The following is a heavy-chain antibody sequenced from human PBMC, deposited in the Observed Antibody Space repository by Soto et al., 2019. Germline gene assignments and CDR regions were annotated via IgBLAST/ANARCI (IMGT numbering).Heavy chain of an antibody. CDR3: ARDGIMITFGGVIVTTYYYYVDV. V-gene: IGHV1-18*01. CDR2: ISAYNGNT. Sequence: GASVKVSCKASGYTFTSYGISWVRQAPGQGLEWMGWISAYNGNTNYAQKLQGRVTMTTDTSTSTAYMELRSLRSDDTAVYYCARDGIMITFGGVIVTTYYYYVDVWGKGTTVTVSS. CDR1: GYTFTSYG. J-gene: IGHJ6*03. D-gene: IGHD3-16*02.